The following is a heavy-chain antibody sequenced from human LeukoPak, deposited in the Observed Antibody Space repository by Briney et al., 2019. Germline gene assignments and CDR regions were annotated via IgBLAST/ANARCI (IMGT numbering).Heavy chain of an antibody. J-gene: IGHJ5*02. Sequence: SETLSLTCAVYGGSFSGYYWSWIRQPPGKGLEWIGEINHSGSTNYNPSLKSRVTISVDTSKNQFSLKLSSVTAADTAVYYCARVYYDSSGYYYGWFDPWGQGTLVTVSS. D-gene: IGHD3-22*01. CDR1: GGSFSGYY. CDR2: INHSGST. CDR3: ARVYYDSSGYYYGWFDP. V-gene: IGHV4-34*01.